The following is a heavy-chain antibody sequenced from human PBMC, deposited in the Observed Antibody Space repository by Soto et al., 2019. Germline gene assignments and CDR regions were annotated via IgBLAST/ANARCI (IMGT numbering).Heavy chain of an antibody. D-gene: IGHD2-2*01. J-gene: IGHJ3*02. CDR3: ARGGCSSTSCSIDHDAFDI. V-gene: IGHV3-48*03. CDR1: GFTFSSYE. CDR2: ISSSGSTI. Sequence: PGGSLRLSCAASGFTFSSYEMNWVRQAPGKGLEWVSYISSSGSTIYYADSVKGRFTISRDNAKNSLYLQMNSLRAEDTAVYYCARGGCSSTSCSIDHDAFDIWGQGTMVTVSS.